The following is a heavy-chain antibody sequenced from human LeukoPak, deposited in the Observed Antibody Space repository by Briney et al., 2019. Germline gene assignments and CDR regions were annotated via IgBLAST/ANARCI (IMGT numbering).Heavy chain of an antibody. J-gene: IGHJ4*02. CDR1: GFTFSSYA. V-gene: IGHV3-30-3*01. CDR2: ISYDGSNK. D-gene: IGHD6-19*01. Sequence: GGSLRLSCAASGFTFSSYAMHWVRQAPGKGLEWVAVISYDGSNKYYADSVKGRFTISRDNSKNTLYLQMNSLRAEDTAVYYCARDRIAVAGPYYFDYWGQGTLVTVSS. CDR3: ARDRIAVAGPYYFDY.